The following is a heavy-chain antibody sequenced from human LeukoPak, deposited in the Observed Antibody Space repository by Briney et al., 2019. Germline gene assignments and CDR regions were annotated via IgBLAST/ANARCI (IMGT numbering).Heavy chain of an antibody. CDR1: GGSFSGYY. Sequence: SETLSLTCAVYGGSFSGYYWSWIRQPPGKGLEWIGEINHSGSTNYNPSLKSRVTISVDTSKNQFSLKLSSVTAADMAVYYCARGWLVRGRYFDYWGQGTLVTVSS. J-gene: IGHJ4*02. CDR3: ARGWLVRGRYFDY. CDR2: INHSGST. D-gene: IGHD6-19*01. V-gene: IGHV4-34*01.